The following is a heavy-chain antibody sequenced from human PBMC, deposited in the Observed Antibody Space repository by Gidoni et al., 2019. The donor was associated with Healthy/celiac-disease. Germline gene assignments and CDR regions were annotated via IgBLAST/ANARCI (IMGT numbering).Heavy chain of an antibody. V-gene: IGHV3-23*01. Sequence: EVQLLESGGGLVQPGGSLIPSCAASGFTFSSYAMSWVRQAPGKGLEWGPAISGSGGSTYYADSVKGRFTISRDNYKNTLYLQMNSLRAEDTAVYYCAKGGVPAAIFVDWFDPWGQGTLVTVSS. J-gene: IGHJ5*02. D-gene: IGHD2-2*01. CDR1: GFTFSSYA. CDR3: AKGGVPAAIFVDWFDP. CDR2: ISGSGGST.